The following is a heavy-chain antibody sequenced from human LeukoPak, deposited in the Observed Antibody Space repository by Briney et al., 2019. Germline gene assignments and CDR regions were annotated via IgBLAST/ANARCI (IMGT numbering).Heavy chain of an antibody. CDR3: AKGRSSGWYGFDY. V-gene: IGHV3-23*01. J-gene: IGHJ4*02. D-gene: IGHD6-19*01. CDR1: GFTFSSYA. CDR2: ISGSGGST. Sequence: GGSLRLSCAASGFTFSSYAMSWVRQAPGKGLEWVSAISGSGGSTYYAGSVKGRFTISRDNSKNTLYLQMNSLRAEDTAVYYCAKGRSSGWYGFDYWGQGTLVTVSS.